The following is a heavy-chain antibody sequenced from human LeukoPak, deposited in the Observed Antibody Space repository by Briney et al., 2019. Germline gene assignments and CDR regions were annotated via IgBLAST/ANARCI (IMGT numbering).Heavy chain of an antibody. V-gene: IGHV4-61*02. CDR3: ARGILVGPTGFDI. J-gene: IGHJ3*02. CDR1: GGSISSDTYY. Sequence: SETLSLTCTVSGGSISSDTYYWSWIRQPAGKGLEWIGRIYTSGSTNYNPSLKSRVTMSIDTSSNHFSLKLNSVTAADTAVYYCARGILVGPTGFDIWGQGTMVTVSS. CDR2: IYTSGST. D-gene: IGHD1-26*01.